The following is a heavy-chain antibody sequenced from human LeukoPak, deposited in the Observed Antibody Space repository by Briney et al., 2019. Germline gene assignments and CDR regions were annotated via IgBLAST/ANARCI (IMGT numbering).Heavy chain of an antibody. CDR2: IYSGGST. V-gene: IGHV3-66*02. CDR1: GFTVSSNY. D-gene: IGHD6-19*01. Sequence: PGGSLRLSCAASGFTVSSNYMSWVREAPGKGLEGGSVIYSGGSTYYADSVKSRFTISRDNSKNTLYLQMNSLRAEDTAVYYCARDRIAVAGSVWGQGTLVTVSS. J-gene: IGHJ4*02. CDR3: ARDRIAVAGSV.